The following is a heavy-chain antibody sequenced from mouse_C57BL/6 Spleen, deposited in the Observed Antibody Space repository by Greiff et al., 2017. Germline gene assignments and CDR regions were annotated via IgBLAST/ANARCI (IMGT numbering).Heavy chain of an antibody. CDR1: GYSITSGYY. CDR3: AREFITTVEYYFDY. D-gene: IGHD1-1*01. J-gene: IGHJ2*02. V-gene: IGHV3-6*01. Sequence: DVQLQESGPGLVKPSQSLSLTCSVTGYSITSGYYWNWIRQFPGNKLEWMGYISYDGSNNYNPSLKTLISITRDTSKNQFFLKLNSVTTEDTATYYCAREFITTVEYYFDYWGQGTSLTVSS. CDR2: ISYDGSN.